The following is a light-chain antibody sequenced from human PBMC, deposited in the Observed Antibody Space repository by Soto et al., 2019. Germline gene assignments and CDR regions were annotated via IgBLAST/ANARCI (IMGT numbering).Light chain of an antibody. J-gene: IGKJ1*01. CDR1: QTISSD. CDR3: QQYNNYPRT. V-gene: IGKV1-6*01. CDR2: AAS. Sequence: AIQMTQSPSTLSASVGDRVTITCRASQTISSDLAWYQLKPGKAPKLLIYAASSLESGVPSRFIGRGSGTDFTLTISSLQPEDFATYYCQQYNNYPRTFGQGTKVEIK.